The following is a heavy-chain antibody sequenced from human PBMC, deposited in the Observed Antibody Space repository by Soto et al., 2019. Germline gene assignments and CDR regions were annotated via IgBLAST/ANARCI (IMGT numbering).Heavy chain of an antibody. Sequence: QVQLVQSGAEVKKPGASVKVSCKASGYTFTSYDINWARQATGQGLEWMGWMNPNSGNTGYAQKFQGRVTMTRNTSISTAYMELSSLRSEDTAVYYCARERSAAGTGWFDPWGQGTLVTVSS. V-gene: IGHV1-8*01. J-gene: IGHJ5*02. CDR3: ARERSAAGTGWFDP. D-gene: IGHD6-13*01. CDR2: MNPNSGNT. CDR1: GYTFTSYD.